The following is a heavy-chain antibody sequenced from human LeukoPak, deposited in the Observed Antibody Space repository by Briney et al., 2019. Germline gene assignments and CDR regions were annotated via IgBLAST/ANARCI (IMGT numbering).Heavy chain of an antibody. Sequence: SETLSLTCTVSGGSISSSSYYWNWIRQPAGKGLEWIGRIYTSGSTKYNPSLKSRVTISVDTSKNQFSLKLSSVTAADTAVYYCARGDCSSTSCYRVGLYYYYMDVWGKGTTVTVSS. V-gene: IGHV4-61*02. CDR2: IYTSGST. J-gene: IGHJ6*03. CDR3: ARGDCSSTSCYRVGLYYYYMDV. D-gene: IGHD2-2*02. CDR1: GGSISSSSYY.